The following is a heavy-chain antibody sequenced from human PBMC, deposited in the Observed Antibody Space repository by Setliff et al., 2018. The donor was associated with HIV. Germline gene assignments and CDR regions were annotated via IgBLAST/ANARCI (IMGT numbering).Heavy chain of an antibody. J-gene: IGHJ4*02. Sequence: SETLSLTCAVYGESFSGYFWSWIRQPPGKGLEWIGEINHSGSTNYNPSLKSRVSISVATSKNQFSLKLTSVTAADTAVYYCARGALSLTMTKLLSFFDSWGQGTQVTVSS. V-gene: IGHV4-34*01. CDR2: INHSGST. D-gene: IGHD3-22*01. CDR3: ARGALSLTMTKLLSFFDS. CDR1: GESFSGYF.